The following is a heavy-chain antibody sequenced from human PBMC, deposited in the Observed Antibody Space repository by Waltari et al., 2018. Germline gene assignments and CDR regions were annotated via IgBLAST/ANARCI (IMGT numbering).Heavy chain of an antibody. CDR2: INSDGSST. V-gene: IGHV3-74*03. J-gene: IGHJ6*03. Sequence: VELVESGGGLVQPGGSLRLSCASSGPTLSRYWMYWVRQVPGKGLVWVSRINSDGSSTTYADSVKGRFTISRDNAKNTLFLQMNSLRVEDTAIYYCAGGSKFYYMDLWGKGTTATISS. CDR3: AGGSKFYYMDL. CDR1: GPTLSRYW.